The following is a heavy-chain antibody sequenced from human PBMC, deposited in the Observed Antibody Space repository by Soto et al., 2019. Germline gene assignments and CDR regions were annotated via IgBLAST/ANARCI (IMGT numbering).Heavy chain of an antibody. CDR1: GYTFTGYY. D-gene: IGHD3-10*01. V-gene: IGHV1-2*04. CDR3: ARGQDWFGYYYYMDV. Sequence: QVQLVRSGAEVKKPGASVKVSCKASGYTFTGYYMHWVRQAPGQGLEWMGWINPNSGGTNYAQKFQGWVTMTRDTSISTAYMELSRLRSDDTAVYYCARGQDWFGYYYYMDVWGKGTTVTVSS. CDR2: INPNSGGT. J-gene: IGHJ6*03.